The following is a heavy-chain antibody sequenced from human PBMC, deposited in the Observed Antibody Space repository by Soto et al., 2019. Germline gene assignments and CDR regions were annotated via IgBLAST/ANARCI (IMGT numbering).Heavy chain of an antibody. CDR1: GGSISSSSYY. CDR3: ARHDGICSGGSCYSEWFDP. J-gene: IGHJ5*02. D-gene: IGHD2-15*01. Sequence: QLQLQESGPGLVKPSETLSLTCTVSGGSISSSSYYWGWIGQPPGKGLEWIGSIYYSGSTYYNPSLKSRVTISVDTSKNQFSLKLSSVTAADTAVYYCARHDGICSGGSCYSEWFDPWGQGTLVTVSS. V-gene: IGHV4-39*01. CDR2: IYYSGST.